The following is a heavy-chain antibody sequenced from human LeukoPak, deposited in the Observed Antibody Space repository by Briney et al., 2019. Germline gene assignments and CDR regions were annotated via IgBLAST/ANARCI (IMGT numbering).Heavy chain of an antibody. Sequence: PGRSLRLSCAASGFTFSSYGMHWVRQAPGKGLEWVAVISYDGSNKYYADSVKGRFTISRDNSKNTVYLQMNSLRAEDTAVYYCAKEQKDYYGSGSYYRGMDVWGQGTTVTISS. D-gene: IGHD3-10*01. CDR2: ISYDGSNK. CDR3: AKEQKDYYGSGSYYRGMDV. CDR1: GFTFSSYG. J-gene: IGHJ6*02. V-gene: IGHV3-30*18.